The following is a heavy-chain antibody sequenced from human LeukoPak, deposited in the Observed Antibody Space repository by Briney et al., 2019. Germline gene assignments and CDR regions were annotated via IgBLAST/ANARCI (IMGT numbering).Heavy chain of an antibody. V-gene: IGHV3-74*01. CDR1: GFTFSSYW. CDR3: ARDRVRGVAAAGNPPYYYYYYMDV. D-gene: IGHD6-13*01. Sequence: GGSLRLSCAASGFTFSSYWMHWVRQAPGKGLVRVSRINSDGSSTSYADSVKGRFTISRDNAKNTLYLQMNSLRAEDTAVYYCARDRVRGVAAAGNPPYYYYYYMDVWGKGTTVTVSS. J-gene: IGHJ6*03. CDR2: INSDGSST.